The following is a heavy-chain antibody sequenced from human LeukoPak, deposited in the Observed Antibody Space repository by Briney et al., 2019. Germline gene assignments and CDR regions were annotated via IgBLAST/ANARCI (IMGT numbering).Heavy chain of an antibody. J-gene: IGHJ5*02. V-gene: IGHV1-2*02. Sequence: ASVKVSCKASGYTFTGYYMHWVRQAPGQGLEWMGWINPNSGGTNYAQKFQGRVTMTRDTSISTAYMELSSVTAADTAVYYCASRDGWSGSYHGFDPWGQGTLVTVSS. D-gene: IGHD1-26*01. CDR1: GYTFTGYY. CDR2: INPNSGGT. CDR3: ASRDGWSGSYHGFDP.